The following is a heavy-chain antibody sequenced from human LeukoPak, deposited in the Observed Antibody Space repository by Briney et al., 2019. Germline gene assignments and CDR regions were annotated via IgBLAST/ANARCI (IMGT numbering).Heavy chain of an antibody. CDR1: GFTFGDYA. Sequence: GGSLRLSCTASGFTFGDYAMSWFRQAPGKGLEWVGFIRSKTYAGTSEYAASVKGRFTISRDDSKSIAYLQMISLKIEDTAVYYCTREGTGPYSDRLQHAMDVWGQGTTVTVSS. J-gene: IGHJ6*02. CDR2: IRSKTYAGTS. CDR3: TREGTGPYSDRLQHAMDV. V-gene: IGHV3-49*03. D-gene: IGHD1-1*01.